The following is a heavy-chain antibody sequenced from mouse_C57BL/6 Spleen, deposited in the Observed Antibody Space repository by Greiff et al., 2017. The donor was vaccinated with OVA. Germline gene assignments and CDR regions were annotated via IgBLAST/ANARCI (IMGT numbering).Heavy chain of an antibody. CDR2: IDPSDSYT. CDR1: GYTFTSYW. Sequence: QVQLQQSGAELVMPGASVKLSCKASGYTFTSYWMHWVKQRPGQGLEWIGEIDPSDSYTNYNQKFKGKSTLTVDKSSSTAYMQLSSLTSEDSAVYYCARWITTVVGGAMDYWGQGTSVTVSS. J-gene: IGHJ4*01. V-gene: IGHV1-69*01. D-gene: IGHD1-1*01. CDR3: ARWITTVVGGAMDY.